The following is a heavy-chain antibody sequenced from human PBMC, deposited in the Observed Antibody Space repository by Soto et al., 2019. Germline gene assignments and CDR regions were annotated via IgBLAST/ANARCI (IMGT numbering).Heavy chain of an antibody. D-gene: IGHD5-18*01. CDR2: IRVSGGST. Sequence: EVQLLESGGGLVQPGGSLRLSCAASGFTFSSYAMSWVRQAPGKGLEWVSAIRVSGGSTYYADSVKGRFTISRDNSKNPVYLQMNILRAEDTAVYYCAKPVQLWPGYYYAMDVWGQGTTVTVSS. CDR1: GFTFSSYA. J-gene: IGHJ6*02. CDR3: AKPVQLWPGYYYAMDV. V-gene: IGHV3-23*01.